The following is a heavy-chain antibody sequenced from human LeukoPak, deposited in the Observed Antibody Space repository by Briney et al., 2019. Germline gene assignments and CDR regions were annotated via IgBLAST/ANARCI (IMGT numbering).Heavy chain of an antibody. CDR2: IKSKTDGGTT. D-gene: IGHD4-11*01. CDR1: GFTFSNAW. CDR3: TTRNSNYDSEENWFDP. Sequence: GGSLRLSCAASGFTFSNAWMNWVRQAPGKGLEWVGRIKSKTDGGTTDYAAPVKGRFTISRDDSKNTLYLRMNSLKTEDTAVYYCTTRNSNYDSEENWFDPWGQGTLVTVSS. V-gene: IGHV3-15*07. J-gene: IGHJ5*02.